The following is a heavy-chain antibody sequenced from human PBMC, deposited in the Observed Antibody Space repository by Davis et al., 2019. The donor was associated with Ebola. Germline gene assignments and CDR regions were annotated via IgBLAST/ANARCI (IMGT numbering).Heavy chain of an antibody. Sequence: ASVKVSCKASGYTFTSYYMHWVRQAPGQGLEWMGIINPSGGSTSYAQKFQGRVTITRDTSTSTVYMELSSLRSEDTAVYYCARAAPHRGGWYADGMDVWGQGTTVTVSS. CDR3: ARAAPHRGGWYADGMDV. J-gene: IGHJ6*02. CDR1: GYTFTSYY. V-gene: IGHV1-46*01. CDR2: INPSGGST. D-gene: IGHD6-19*01.